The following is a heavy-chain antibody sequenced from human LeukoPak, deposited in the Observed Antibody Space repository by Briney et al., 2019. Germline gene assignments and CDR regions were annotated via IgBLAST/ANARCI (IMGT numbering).Heavy chain of an antibody. J-gene: IGHJ4*02. Sequence: GGSLRLSCAASGFIFSSYSMNWVRQAPGKGLEWISYISTSSGTIKYADSVKGRFTISRDNAKNSLYLQMNSLRAEDTAVYYCAREIPNYYDSSGYRAYIDYWGQGTLVTVSS. V-gene: IGHV3-48*01. CDR1: GFIFSSYS. CDR3: AREIPNYYDSSGYRAYIDY. D-gene: IGHD3-22*01. CDR2: ISTSSGTI.